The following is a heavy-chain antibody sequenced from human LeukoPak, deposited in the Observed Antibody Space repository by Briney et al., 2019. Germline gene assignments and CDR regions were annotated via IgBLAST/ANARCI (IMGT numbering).Heavy chain of an antibody. V-gene: IGHV6-1*01. Sequence: SQTLSLTCAISGDSVSSNSAAWNWIRLSPSRGLEWLGRTYYRSKWYNDYAVSVKSRITINPDTSKNQFSLQLNSVTPEDTAVYYCARSLAVAGTTFDLWGQGTLVTVSS. J-gene: IGHJ4*02. CDR2: TYYRSKWYN. CDR3: ARSLAVAGTTFDL. CDR1: GDSVSSNSAA. D-gene: IGHD6-19*01.